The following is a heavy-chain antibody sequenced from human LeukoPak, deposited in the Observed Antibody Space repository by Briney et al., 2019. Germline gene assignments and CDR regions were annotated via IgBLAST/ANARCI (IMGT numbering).Heavy chain of an antibody. J-gene: IGHJ4*02. CDR2: VDHSGST. CDR1: GGSISSSNW. V-gene: IGHV4-4*02. D-gene: IGHD3-16*01. Sequence: SETLSLTCAVSGGSISSSNWWSWVRPPPGKGLEWIGEVDHSGSTKYNPALKSRVTISVDKSKNQFSLRLSSVTAADTAVYYCARGRGLRLFDYWGQGTLVTVSS. CDR3: ARGRGLRLFDY.